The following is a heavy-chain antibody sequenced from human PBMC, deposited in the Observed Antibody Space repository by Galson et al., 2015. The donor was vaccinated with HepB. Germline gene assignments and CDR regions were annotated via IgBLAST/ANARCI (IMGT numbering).Heavy chain of an antibody. V-gene: IGHV5-10-1*01. D-gene: IGHD5-18*01. J-gene: IGHJ6*02. CDR3: ARGTQNRGYSHGNYIDHGLDV. Sequence: QSGAEVKQPGESLKISCQGSRYGFTRNWISWVRQMSGKGLEWVGRIDPSDSYTIYSPSFEGLVTISVDKSISTAYLQWSSLKVSDTAIYYCARGTQNRGYSHGNYIDHGLDVWGQGTTVTVSS. CDR2: IDPSDSYT. CDR1: RYGFTRNW.